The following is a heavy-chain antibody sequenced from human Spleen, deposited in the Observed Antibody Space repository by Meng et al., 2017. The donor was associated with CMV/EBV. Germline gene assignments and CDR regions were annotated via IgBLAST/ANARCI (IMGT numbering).Heavy chain of an antibody. CDR3: ARDISEGTTTYYFDS. CDR1: RGSVSSYY. CDR2: VYFTGGT. V-gene: IGHV4-59*02. D-gene: IGHD4-17*01. J-gene: IGHJ4*02. Sequence: SETLSLTCTVSRGSVSSYYWSWLRQTPGKGLEWIGYVYFTGGTNYKPSLNSRVTISIDTSKNQFSLRLNSVTAGDTATYYCARDISEGTTTYYFDSWGQGILVTVSS.